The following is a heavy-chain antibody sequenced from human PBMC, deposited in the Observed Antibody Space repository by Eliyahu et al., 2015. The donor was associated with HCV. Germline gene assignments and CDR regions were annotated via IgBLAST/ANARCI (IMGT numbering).Heavy chain of an antibody. V-gene: IGHV3-21*01. CDR2: ISSSSSYI. Sequence: EVQLVESGGGLVKPGGSLRLSCAASGFTFSSYSMNWXRQAPGKGLEWVSSISSSSSYIYYADSVKGRFTISRDNAKNSLYLQMNSLRAEDTAVYYCAGERGYSYGYDYWGQGTLVTVSS. J-gene: IGHJ4*02. D-gene: IGHD5-18*01. CDR3: AGERGYSYGYDY. CDR1: GFTFSSYS.